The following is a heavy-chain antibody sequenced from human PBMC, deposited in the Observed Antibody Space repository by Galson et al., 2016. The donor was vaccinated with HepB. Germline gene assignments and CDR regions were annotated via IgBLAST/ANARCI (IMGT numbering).Heavy chain of an antibody. J-gene: IGHJ6*02. CDR1: GFSLSTIGVD. D-gene: IGHD3-16*01. V-gene: IGHV2-5*04. Sequence: PALVKPTQTLTLTCTLSGFSLSTIGVDVGWVRQPPGKPLEWLALIYWDDDKRYSPSLKSRLSITKDTSTNQVVLTMTNMDPVDTGTYYCVFSLYACFSAMNVWGQGTTVIVSS. CDR2: IYWDDDK. CDR3: VFSLYACFSAMNV.